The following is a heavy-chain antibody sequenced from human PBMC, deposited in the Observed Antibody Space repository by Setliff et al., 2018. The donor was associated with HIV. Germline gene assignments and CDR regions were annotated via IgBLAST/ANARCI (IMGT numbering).Heavy chain of an antibody. CDR1: GGSISSHY. J-gene: IGHJ6*03. CDR2: IYYSGST. Sequence: SETLSLTCTVSGGSISSHYWSWIRQPPGKGLEWIGYIYYSGSTNYNPSLKSRVTISVDTSKNQFSLKLSSVTAADTAVYYCARDGPLEGSYRYYYYYMDVWGKVTTVTVSS. D-gene: IGHD3-10*01. CDR3: ARDGPLEGSYRYYYYYMDV. V-gene: IGHV4-59*11.